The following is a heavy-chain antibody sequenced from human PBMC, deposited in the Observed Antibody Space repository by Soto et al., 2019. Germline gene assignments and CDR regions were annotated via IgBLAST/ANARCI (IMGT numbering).Heavy chain of an antibody. V-gene: IGHV3-23*01. J-gene: IGHJ5*02. D-gene: IGHD3-3*01. CDR2: ISGSGGST. Sequence: GGSLRLSCAASGFTFSSYAMSWVRQAPGKGLEWVSAISGSGGSTYYADSVKGRFTISRDNSKNTLYLQMNSLRSDDTAVYYCARVYDFWSGHNWFDPWGQGTLVTVSS. CDR3: ARVYDFWSGHNWFDP. CDR1: GFTFSSYA.